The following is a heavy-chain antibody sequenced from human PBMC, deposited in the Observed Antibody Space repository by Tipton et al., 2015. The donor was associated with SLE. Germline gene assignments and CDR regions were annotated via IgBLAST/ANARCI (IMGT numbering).Heavy chain of an antibody. CDR2: IYYSGST. J-gene: IGHJ4*02. CDR1: GGSFSGYY. CDR3: ARATYYYDSSGYTFDY. Sequence: TLSLTCAVYGGSFSGYYWSWIRQPPGKGLEWIGYIYYSGSTNYNPSLKSRVTISVDTSKNQFSLKLSSVTAADTAVYYCARATYYYDSSGYTFDYWGQGTLVTVSS. V-gene: IGHV4-34*11. D-gene: IGHD3-22*01.